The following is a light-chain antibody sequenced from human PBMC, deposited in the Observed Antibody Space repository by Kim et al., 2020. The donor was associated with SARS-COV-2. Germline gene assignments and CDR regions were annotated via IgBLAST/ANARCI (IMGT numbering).Light chain of an antibody. CDR3: SSYAGRDNYV. CDR2: EVS. V-gene: IGLV2-8*01. Sequence: SALTQPPSASGSPGQSVTISCTGTSSDVGGYDYVSWYQQHPGKAPKLMIYEVSKRPSGVPDRFSGSKSGNTASLTVSGLQAEDEADYYCSSYAGRDNYVCGTGTKVTVL. CDR1: SSDVGGYDY. J-gene: IGLJ1*01.